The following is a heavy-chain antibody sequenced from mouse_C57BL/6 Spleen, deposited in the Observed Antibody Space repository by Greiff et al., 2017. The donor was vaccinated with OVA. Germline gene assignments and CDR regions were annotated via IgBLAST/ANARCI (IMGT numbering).Heavy chain of an antibody. CDR2: INPSTGGT. D-gene: IGHD3-3*01. V-gene: IGHV1-42*01. J-gene: IGHJ4*01. Sequence: VQLQQSGPELVKPGASVKISCKASGYSFTGYYMNWVKQSPKKSLEWIGEINPSTGGTTYNQKFKAKATLTVDKSSSTAYMQLKSLTSEDSAVYYCARSGDRYYAMDYWGQGTSVTVSS. CDR1: GYSFTGYY. CDR3: ARSGDRYYAMDY.